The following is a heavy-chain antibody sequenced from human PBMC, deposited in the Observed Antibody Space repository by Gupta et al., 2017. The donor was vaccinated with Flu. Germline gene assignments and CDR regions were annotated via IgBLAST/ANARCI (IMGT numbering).Heavy chain of an antibody. D-gene: IGHD2-15*01. J-gene: IGHJ5*02. CDR1: GFTFEDYG. Sequence: QLQLVESGGGMVQPGQSLKLSCTTSGFTFEDYGMHWVRQAPGKGLEWVALYWHDDQNMFYADSVKGRFTISRDISKRTMFLHMESLRVEDTAVYYCARDSVPYCSGGSCYGLDPWGQGTLVTVSS. CDR2: YWHDDQNM. CDR3: ARDSVPYCSGGSCYGLDP. V-gene: IGHV3-33*01.